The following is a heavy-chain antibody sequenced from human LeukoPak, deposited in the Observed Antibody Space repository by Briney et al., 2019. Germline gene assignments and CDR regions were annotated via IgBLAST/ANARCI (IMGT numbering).Heavy chain of an antibody. CDR2: IEQDGSEE. D-gene: IGHD2/OR15-2a*01. CDR1: GFTFGKYW. V-gene: IGHV3-7*01. Sequence: GGSLRPSCVASGFTFGKYWMAWVRQAPGKGLEWLANIEQDGSEEYYLDSVRGRFTVSRDNAKNTLYLQMNSLRAEDTAVYYCSNGIYDRSYWGQGTQVTVSS. J-gene: IGHJ4*02. CDR3: SNGIYDRSY.